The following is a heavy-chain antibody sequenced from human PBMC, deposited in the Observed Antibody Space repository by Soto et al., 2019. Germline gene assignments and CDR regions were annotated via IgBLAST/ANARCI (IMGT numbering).Heavy chain of an antibody. D-gene: IGHD3-10*01. CDR1: GYTFTSYA. J-gene: IGHJ4*02. V-gene: IGHV1-3*01. CDR3: ARSGQVGGERIWFGELWNFYYFDY. CDR2: INAGNGNT. Sequence: QVQLVQSGAEVKKPGASVKVSCKASGYTFTSYAMHWVRQAPGQRLEWMGWINAGNGNTKFSQKFQGRVTITRDTSASTAYMELSSLRSEDTAVYFCARSGQVGGERIWFGELWNFYYFDYWGQGTLVTVSS.